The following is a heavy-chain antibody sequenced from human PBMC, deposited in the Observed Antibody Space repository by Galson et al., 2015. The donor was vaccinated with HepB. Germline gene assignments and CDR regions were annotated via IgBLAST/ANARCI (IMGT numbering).Heavy chain of an antibody. CDR3: ARDPPGIAAGWFDP. CDR1: GFTFSSYW. J-gene: IGHJ5*02. Sequence: SLRLSCAASGFTFSSYWMSWVRQAPGKGLEWVANIKQDGSEKYYVDSVKGRFTISRDNAKNSLYLQMNSLRAEDTAVYYCARDPPGIAAGWFDPWGQGTLVTVSS. D-gene: IGHD6-13*01. CDR2: IKQDGSEK. V-gene: IGHV3-7*03.